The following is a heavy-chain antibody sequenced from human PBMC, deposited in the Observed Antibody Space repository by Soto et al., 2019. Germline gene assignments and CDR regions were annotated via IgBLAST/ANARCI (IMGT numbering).Heavy chain of an antibody. V-gene: IGHV3-23*01. D-gene: IGHD6-19*01. CDR1: GFSFRSYG. CDR2: ISASGRST. CDR3: AKGGWRANSLET. Sequence: EVQLLESGGGLAQPGGSLRLSCVASGFSFRSYGMTWVRQAPGKGLEWVSSISASGRSTYSADPLKGRFTLSRDSSRNTLHLQHSGLRAAAAAVYYCAKGGWRANSLETWGQGILVNVSS. J-gene: IGHJ5*02.